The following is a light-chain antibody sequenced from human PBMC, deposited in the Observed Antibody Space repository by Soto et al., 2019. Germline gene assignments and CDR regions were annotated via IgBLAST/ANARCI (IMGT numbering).Light chain of an antibody. V-gene: IGKV3-11*01. CDR3: QQRSNWPPIFT. CDR2: DAS. Sequence: EIVLTQSPATLSLSPGERATLSCRASQSVSSYLAWYQQKPGQAPRLLIYDASNRATGIPARFSGSESGTDFTLTISSLEPDDFAVYYCQQRSNWPPIFTFGPGTKVDIK. J-gene: IGKJ3*01. CDR1: QSVSSY.